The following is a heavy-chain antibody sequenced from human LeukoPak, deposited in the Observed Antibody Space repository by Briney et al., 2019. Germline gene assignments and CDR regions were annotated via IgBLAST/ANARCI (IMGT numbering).Heavy chain of an antibody. D-gene: IGHD6-19*01. J-gene: IGHJ4*02. CDR1: GFTFSSYA. V-gene: IGHV3-30*04. Sequence: PGRSLRLSCAASGFTFSSYAMHWVRQAPGKGRGWGAVISYDGSNKYYADSVKGRFTTSRDNSKNPLYLQMNSVRAEDTAVYYCARDNGFYFVAGTFDYWGQGTLVTVS. CDR3: ARDNGFYFVAGTFDY. CDR2: ISYDGSNK.